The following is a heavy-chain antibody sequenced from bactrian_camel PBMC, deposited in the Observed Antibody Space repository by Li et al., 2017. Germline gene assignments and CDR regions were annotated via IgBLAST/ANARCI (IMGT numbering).Heavy chain of an antibody. D-gene: IGHD5*01. Sequence: VQLVESGGGTVQAGGSLRLSCTAIGFTFDVSDMGWYRQAPGNECDMVSIISRRGRTIYGDSVKGRFTISQYNAKRTVLLQLNSLKLEDTAMYYCAKEDYGTPVYWGQGTQVTVS. CDR2: ISRRGRT. CDR3: AKEDYGTPVY. V-gene: IGHV3S55*01. CDR1: GFTFDVSD. J-gene: IGHJ4*01.